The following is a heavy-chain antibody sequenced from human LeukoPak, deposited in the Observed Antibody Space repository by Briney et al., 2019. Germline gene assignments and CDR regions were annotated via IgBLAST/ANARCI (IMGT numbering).Heavy chain of an antibody. D-gene: IGHD3-9*01. Sequence: GGSLRLSCAASGFTVSSNYMSWVRQAPGKGLEWVSVIYSGGSTYYADSVKGRFTISRDNSKNTLYLQMNSLRAEDTAVYYCAKDTPYYDILTGYYRDWGQGTLVTVSS. CDR1: GFTVSSNY. CDR3: AKDTPYYDILTGYYRD. CDR2: IYSGGST. V-gene: IGHV3-53*01. J-gene: IGHJ4*02.